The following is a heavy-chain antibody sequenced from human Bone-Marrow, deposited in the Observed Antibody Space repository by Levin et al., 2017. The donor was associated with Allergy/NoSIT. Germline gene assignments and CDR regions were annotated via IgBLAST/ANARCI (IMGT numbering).Heavy chain of an antibody. CDR1: GYSFTGYH. J-gene: IGHJ6*02. Sequence: GASVKVSCKASGYSFTGYHMHWVRQAPGQGLEWMGWINPYTGGTKYAQKFHDRLTTTRDTSISTAYMELNRLGSDDTAVYFCARGEGHENYYYGMDVWGQGTTVTVSS. CDR3: ARGEGHENYYYGMDV. V-gene: IGHV1-2*02. CDR2: INPYTGGT.